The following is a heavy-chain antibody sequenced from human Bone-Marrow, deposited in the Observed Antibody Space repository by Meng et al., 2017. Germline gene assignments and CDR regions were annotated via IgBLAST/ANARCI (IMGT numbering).Heavy chain of an antibody. J-gene: IGHJ6*02. CDR1: GFTFSSRG. Sequence: GESLKISCAASGFTFSSRGMTWVRQAPGKGLEWVASIRQDGSEKHYVDSVKGRFTISRDNAKNSLFLQMNSLRAEDTAVYYCARVREDNWNPGSYYYYGMDVWGQGTMVTVSS. CDR3: ARVREDNWNPGSYYYYGMDV. V-gene: IGHV3-7*01. D-gene: IGHD1-20*01. CDR2: IRQDGSEK.